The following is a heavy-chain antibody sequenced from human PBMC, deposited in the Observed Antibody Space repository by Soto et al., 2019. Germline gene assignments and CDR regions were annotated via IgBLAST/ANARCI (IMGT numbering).Heavy chain of an antibody. Sequence: SETLSLTCTVSGGSISSYYWSWIRQPPGKGLEWIGYIYYSGSTNYNPSLKSRVTISVDTSKNQFSLKLSSVTAADTAVYYCARLSSTTGGLDYWGQGTLVTVSS. D-gene: IGHD7-27*01. J-gene: IGHJ4*02. CDR3: ARLSSTTGGLDY. CDR2: IYYSGST. V-gene: IGHV4-59*08. CDR1: GGSISSYY.